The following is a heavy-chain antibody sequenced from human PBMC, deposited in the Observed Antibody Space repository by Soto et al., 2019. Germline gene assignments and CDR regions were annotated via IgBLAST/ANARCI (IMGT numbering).Heavy chain of an antibody. D-gene: IGHD2-8*01. V-gene: IGHV4-61*01. CDR2: VYYSGTT. J-gene: IGHJ4*02. CDR3: AIYNSYAIDY. Sequence: PSETLSLTCSVSGGSVSDKTYYWSWIRQPPGKRLEWIGYVYYSGTTNYNPSLKSRVTISVDPSKNRFSLRMTSVTAADTALYYCAIYNSYAIDYWGRGTLVTVSS. CDR1: GGSVSDKTYY.